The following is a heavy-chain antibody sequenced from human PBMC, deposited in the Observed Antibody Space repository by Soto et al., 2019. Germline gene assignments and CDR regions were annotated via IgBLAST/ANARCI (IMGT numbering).Heavy chain of an antibody. D-gene: IGHD3-22*01. CDR2: INPSGGST. J-gene: IGHJ4*02. V-gene: IGHV1-46*01. CDR3: ARDKGITMVVPWYYFDY. CDR1: GYSFTSYY. Sequence: ASVKVSCKASGYSFTSYYIHWVRQAPGQGPEWMGVINPSGGSTSYAQRFRGRVTVTRDTSTSTVYMELSSLRSEDTAVYYCARDKGITMVVPWYYFDYWGPGTLVTVSS.